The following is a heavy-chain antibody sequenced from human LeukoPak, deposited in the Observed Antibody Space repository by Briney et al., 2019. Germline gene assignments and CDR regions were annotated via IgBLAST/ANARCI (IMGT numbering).Heavy chain of an antibody. Sequence: PSQTLSLTCTVSGGSISSGGYYWRWIRQHPGKGLEWIGYIYYSGSTYYNPSLKSRVTISVDTSKNQFSLKLSSVTAADTAVYYCARDDYGDAYYYYGMDVWGQGTTVTVSS. CDR1: GGSISSGGYY. V-gene: IGHV4-31*03. CDR2: IYYSGST. J-gene: IGHJ6*02. CDR3: ARDDYGDAYYYYGMDV. D-gene: IGHD4-17*01.